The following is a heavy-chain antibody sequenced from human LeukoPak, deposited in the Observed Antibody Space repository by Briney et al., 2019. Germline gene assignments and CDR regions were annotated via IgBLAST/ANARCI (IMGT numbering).Heavy chain of an antibody. V-gene: IGHV4-61*05. CDR3: ARGRMVRGVPRYYFDY. CDR1: GGSISSSSYY. Sequence: SETLFLTCTVSGGSISSSSYYWGWIRQPPGKGLEWIGYIYYSGSTNYNPSLKSRVTISVDTSKNQFSLKLSSVTAADTAVYYCARGRMVRGVPRYYFDYWGQGTLVTVSS. D-gene: IGHD3-10*01. J-gene: IGHJ4*02. CDR2: IYYSGST.